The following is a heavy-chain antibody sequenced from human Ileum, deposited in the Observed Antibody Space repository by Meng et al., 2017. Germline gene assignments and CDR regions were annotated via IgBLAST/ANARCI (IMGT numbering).Heavy chain of an antibody. D-gene: IGHD3-10*01. CDR1: GYTFTSYD. V-gene: IGHV1-8*01. CDR3: ARVVSSGTFGDWFDP. CDR2: MSPNSGNT. J-gene: IGHJ5*02. Sequence: QVQLVQSEAEVRKPGASVKVSCRASGYTFTSYDIHWVRQAPGKGLEWMGWMSPNSGNTGYSQNFQGRVTLTRSTPLRTVYMELSSLQSEDTAVYYCARVVSSGTFGDWFDPWGQGTLVTVSS.